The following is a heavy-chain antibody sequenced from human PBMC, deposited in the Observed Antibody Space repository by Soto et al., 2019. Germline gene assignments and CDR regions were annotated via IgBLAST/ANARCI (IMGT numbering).Heavy chain of an antibody. V-gene: IGHV3-30*18. J-gene: IGHJ6*02. CDR3: AKEVLHRWFGELRYIPPPTDYYYGMDV. D-gene: IGHD3-10*01. CDR2: ISYDGSNK. Sequence: GGSLRLSCAASGFTFSSYGMHWVRQAPGKGLEWVAVISYDGSNKYYADSVKGRFTISRDNSKNTLYLQMNSLRAEDTAVYYCAKEVLHRWFGELRYIPPPTDYYYGMDVWGQGTTVTVSS. CDR1: GFTFSSYG.